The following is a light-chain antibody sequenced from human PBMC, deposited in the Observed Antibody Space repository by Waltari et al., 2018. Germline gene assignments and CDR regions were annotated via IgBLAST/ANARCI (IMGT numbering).Light chain of an antibody. CDR1: QDLGNY. CDR2: AVS. V-gene: IGKV1-17*03. J-gene: IGKJ5*01. Sequence: DIQMTQSPSAMSASVGARVAVICRASQDLGNYLAWFQQKPGTVPKRLIYAVSSLESGVPSRFSGSDSGTEFTLTINRLQPEDLATYFCLQHYTYPPTFGQGTRLEI. CDR3: LQHYTYPPT.